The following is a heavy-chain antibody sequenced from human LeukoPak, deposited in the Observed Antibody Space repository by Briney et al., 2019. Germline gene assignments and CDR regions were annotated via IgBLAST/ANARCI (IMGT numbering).Heavy chain of an antibody. CDR2: ISGSGGST. CDR3: ARDFELAPYSGDYDNAFDI. CDR1: GFTFSSYA. D-gene: IGHD4-17*01. J-gene: IGHJ3*02. V-gene: IGHV3-23*01. Sequence: GGSLRLSCAASGFTFSSYAMSWVRQAPGKGLEWVSAISGSGGSTYYADSVKGRFTISRDNSKNTLYLQMNSLRAEDTAVYYCARDFELAPYSGDYDNAFDIWGQGTMVTVSS.